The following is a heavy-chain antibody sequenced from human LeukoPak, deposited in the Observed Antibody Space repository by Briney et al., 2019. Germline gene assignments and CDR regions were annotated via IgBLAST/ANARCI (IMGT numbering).Heavy chain of an antibody. D-gene: IGHD3-22*01. V-gene: IGHV3-21*04. CDR3: AIMHPYYDGSGHWVQ. Sequence: KPGGSLRLSCAASGFTFSSYSMNWVRQAPGKGLEWVSSISSGSSYIYYADSVKGRFTISRDNAKNSLYLQMNSLRAEDTALYYCAIMHPYYDGSGHWVQWGQGTLVTVSS. CDR2: ISSGSSYI. J-gene: IGHJ4*02. CDR1: GFTFSSYS.